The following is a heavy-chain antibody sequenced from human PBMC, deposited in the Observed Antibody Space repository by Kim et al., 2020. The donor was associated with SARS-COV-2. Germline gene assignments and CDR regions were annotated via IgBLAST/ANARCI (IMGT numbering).Heavy chain of an antibody. V-gene: IGHV4-39*01. Sequence: SETLSLTCTVSGGSISSSSYYWGWIRQPQGKGLEWIGSIYYSGSTYYNPSLKSRVTISVDTSKNQFSLKLSSVTAADTAVYYCARDGYCSSTSCYAIDYWGQGTLVTVSS. D-gene: IGHD2-2*03. CDR3: ARDGYCSSTSCYAIDY. CDR1: GGSISSSSYY. CDR2: IYYSGST. J-gene: IGHJ4*02.